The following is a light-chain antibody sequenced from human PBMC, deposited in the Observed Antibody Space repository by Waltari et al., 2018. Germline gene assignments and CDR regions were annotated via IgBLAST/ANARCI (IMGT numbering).Light chain of an antibody. J-gene: IGLJ2*01. CDR3: CSYAGSSTHVV. Sequence: QSALTQPASVSGSPGQSITLSCTGTSSDVGGYNLVSWYQQHPGKAPKLMIYEVSKRPSGVSNRFSGPKSGNTASLTISGLQAEDEADYYCCSYAGSSTHVVFGGGTKLTVL. V-gene: IGLV2-23*02. CDR1: SSDVGGYNL. CDR2: EVS.